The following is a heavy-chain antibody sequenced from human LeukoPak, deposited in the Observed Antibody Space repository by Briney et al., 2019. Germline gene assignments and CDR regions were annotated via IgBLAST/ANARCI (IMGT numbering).Heavy chain of an antibody. CDR2: ISGSGGST. CDR3: AKVGYCSSTSCYWRGTYYFDY. D-gene: IGHD2-2*01. CDR1: GFTFSSYA. Sequence: GGSLRLSCAASGFTFSSYAMSWARQAPGKGLEWVSAISGSGGSTYYADSVKGRFTISRDNPKNTLYLQMNSLRAEDTAVYYCAKVGYCSSTSCYWRGTYYFDYWGQGTLVTVSS. V-gene: IGHV3-23*01. J-gene: IGHJ4*02.